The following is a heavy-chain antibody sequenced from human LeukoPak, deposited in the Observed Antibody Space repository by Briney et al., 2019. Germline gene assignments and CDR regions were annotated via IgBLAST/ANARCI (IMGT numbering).Heavy chain of an antibody. V-gene: IGHV3-33*01. Sequence: PGGSLRLSCAASGFTFRSNGMNWVRQAPGKGLEWVAIIWYDGSKEYYADSVKGRFTISRDNSKNTVYLQMDSLRAEDTAVYYCARIDCWSNFDYWGQRTLVAVSS. J-gene: IGHJ4*02. CDR2: IWYDGSKE. CDR3: ARIDCWSNFDY. D-gene: IGHD3-3*01. CDR1: GFTFRSNG.